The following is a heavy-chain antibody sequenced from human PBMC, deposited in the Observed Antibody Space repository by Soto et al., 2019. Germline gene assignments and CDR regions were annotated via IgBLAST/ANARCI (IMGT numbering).Heavy chain of an antibody. Sequence: EVQLVESGGGLVQPGGSLRLSCAASGFTFSTYNMHWVRQAPGKGLEWVSYIRSSSSIIYYADSVKGRFTISRDNAKNSLHMQMNSLRDEDTAVYYCATDPGGCSGGRCYSWYFDYWGQGTLVTVSS. V-gene: IGHV3-48*02. J-gene: IGHJ4*02. CDR1: GFTFSTYN. D-gene: IGHD2-15*01. CDR3: ATDPGGCSGGRCYSWYFDY. CDR2: IRSSSSII.